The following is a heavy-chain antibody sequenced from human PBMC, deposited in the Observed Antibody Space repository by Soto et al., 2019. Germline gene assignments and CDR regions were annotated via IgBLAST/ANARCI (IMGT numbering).Heavy chain of an antibody. D-gene: IGHD2-15*01. CDR1: GFTFSSYA. CDR3: AKRRGAGGHFDY. CDR2: VSIGGST. J-gene: IGHJ4*02. Sequence: GGSLRLSXAASGFTFSSYAMGWVRQGPGKGLEWVAVVSIGGSTHYADSVRGRFTISRDNSKNTLSLQMNSLTAEDTAVYFCAKRRGAGGHFDYWGQGALVTVSS. V-gene: IGHV3-23*01.